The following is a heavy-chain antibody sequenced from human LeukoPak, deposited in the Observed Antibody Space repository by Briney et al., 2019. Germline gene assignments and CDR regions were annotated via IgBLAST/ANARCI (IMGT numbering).Heavy chain of an antibody. J-gene: IGHJ6*02. CDR3: AKEIRLDTAMVTQRYYYYYGMDV. CDR2: ISYDGSNK. CDR1: GFTFSSYG. V-gene: IGHV3-30*18. D-gene: IGHD5-18*01. Sequence: PGRSLRLSCAASGFTFSSYGMHWVRQAPGKGLEWVAVISYDGSNKYYADSVKGRFTISRDNSKNTLYLQMNSLRAEDTAVYYCAKEIRLDTAMVTQRYYYYYGMDVWGQGTTVTVSS.